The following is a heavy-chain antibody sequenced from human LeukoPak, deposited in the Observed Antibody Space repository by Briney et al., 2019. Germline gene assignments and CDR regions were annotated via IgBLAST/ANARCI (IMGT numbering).Heavy chain of an antibody. CDR1: GGSISSYY. CDR3: ARVRAYCGGDCYAGYFDY. D-gene: IGHD2-21*02. V-gene: IGHV4-59*12. J-gene: IGHJ4*02. Sequence: SETLSLTCTVSGGSISSYYWSWIRQPPGKGLEWIGYIYYSGSTNYNPSLKSRVTISVDTSKNQFSLRLSSVTTADTAVYYCARVRAYCGGDCYAGYFDYWGQGTLVTVSS. CDR2: IYYSGST.